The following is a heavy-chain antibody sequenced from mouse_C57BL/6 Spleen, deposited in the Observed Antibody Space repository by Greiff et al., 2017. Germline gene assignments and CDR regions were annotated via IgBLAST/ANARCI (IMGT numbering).Heavy chain of an antibody. CDR3: ARHYSDY. D-gene: IGHD2-12*01. CDR1: GFTFRDYG. CDR2: ISSGSSTI. J-gene: IGHJ2*01. V-gene: IGHV5-17*01. Sequence: EVKLVESGGGLVKPGGSLKLSCAASGFTFRDYGMHWVRQAPEKGLEWVAYISSGSSTIYYADTVKGRFTISRDNAKNTLFLQMTSLRSEDTAMYYCARHYSDYWGQGTTLTVSS.